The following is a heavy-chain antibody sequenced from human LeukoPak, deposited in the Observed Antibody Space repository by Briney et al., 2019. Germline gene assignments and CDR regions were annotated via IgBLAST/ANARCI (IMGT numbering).Heavy chain of an antibody. Sequence: KPAGSLRLSCAASGFTFSSYSMNWVRQAPGKGLEWVSSIRSSSSYIYYADSVKDRSTTSTDNAKNSLYLQMNSLRAEDTAVYYCARENYDILTGYTQGYFDYWGQGTLVTVSS. V-gene: IGHV3-21*01. CDR1: GFTFSSYS. D-gene: IGHD3-9*01. CDR2: IRSSSSYI. J-gene: IGHJ4*02. CDR3: ARENYDILTGYTQGYFDY.